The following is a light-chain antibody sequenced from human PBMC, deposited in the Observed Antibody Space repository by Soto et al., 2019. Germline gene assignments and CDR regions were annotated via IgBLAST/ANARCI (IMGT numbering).Light chain of an antibody. Sequence: QSALTQPASVSGSPGQLITISCTGTSSDIGSHNFVSWHQQHPGKAPKFIIYGVSNRPSGVSNRFSGSKSGNTASLTISGLQADDEADYYCSSYTSTYIWVFGGGTKLTVL. CDR2: GVS. CDR3: SSYTSTYIWV. J-gene: IGLJ3*02. CDR1: SSDIGSHNF. V-gene: IGLV2-14*01.